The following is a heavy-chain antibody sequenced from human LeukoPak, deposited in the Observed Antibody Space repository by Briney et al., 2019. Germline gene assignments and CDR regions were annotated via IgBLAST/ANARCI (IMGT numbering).Heavy chain of an antibody. CDR2: ISGSGGST. V-gene: IGHV3-23*01. D-gene: IGHD3-22*01. J-gene: IGHJ4*02. CDR1: GFTFSTYA. CDR3: AKVGPYYYDRSGYQYGEGEFYFDY. Sequence: GGSLRLSCAASGFTFSTYAMSWVRQAPGKGLEWVSAISGSGGSTYYADPVKGRLTISRDNSKNTLYLQMTYLRAEDTAVYYCAKVGPYYYDRSGYQYGEGEFYFDYWGQGTLVTVSS.